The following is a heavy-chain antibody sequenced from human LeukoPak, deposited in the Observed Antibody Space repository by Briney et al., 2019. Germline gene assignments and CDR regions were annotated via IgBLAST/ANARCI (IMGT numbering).Heavy chain of an antibody. J-gene: IGHJ4*02. D-gene: IGHD5-18*01. V-gene: IGHV4-31*03. CDR3: ARGGDTAKGGDS. CDR2: IHPGGTI. Sequence: SETLSLTCTVSGGFISGSGHYWTWTRQHPGEGLEWLGFIHPGGTIYYNPSLSGRLTISADTSKNQMSLKLSSVTAADTAVYYCARGGDTAKGGDSWGQGTLVIVS. CDR1: GGFISGSGHY.